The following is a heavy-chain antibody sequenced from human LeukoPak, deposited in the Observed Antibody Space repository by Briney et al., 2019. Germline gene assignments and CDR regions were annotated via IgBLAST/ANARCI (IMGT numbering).Heavy chain of an antibody. D-gene: IGHD6-13*01. V-gene: IGHV1-69*01. J-gene: IGHJ4*02. CDR3: ARGKREGAAGTRFDY. Sequence: ASVKVSCKASGGTFSSYAISWVRQAPGQGLEWMGGIIPIFGTANYAQKFQGRVTITADESTSTAYMELSSLRSEDTAVYYCARGKREGAAGTRFDYWGQGTLVTVSS. CDR2: IIPIFGTA. CDR1: GGTFSSYA.